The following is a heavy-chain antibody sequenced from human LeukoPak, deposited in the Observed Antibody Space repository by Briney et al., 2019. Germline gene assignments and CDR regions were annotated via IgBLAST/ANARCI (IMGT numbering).Heavy chain of an antibody. V-gene: IGHV3-48*03. J-gene: IGHJ4*02. Sequence: GGSLRLSCAASGFAFSDFEMNWVRQAPGKGLEWVSYISSSGNTIYYSDSVRGRFTIFRDNAKNSLYLQMNSLRAEDTAVYYCASYYYDSSDMMAYGYWGQGTLVTVSS. D-gene: IGHD3-22*01. CDR3: ASYYYDSSDMMAYGY. CDR2: ISSSGNTI. CDR1: GFAFSDFE.